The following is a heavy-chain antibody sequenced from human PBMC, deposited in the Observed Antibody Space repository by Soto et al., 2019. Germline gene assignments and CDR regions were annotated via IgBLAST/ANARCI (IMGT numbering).Heavy chain of an antibody. CDR2: IYYSGST. D-gene: IGHD3-10*01. V-gene: IGHV4-31*03. J-gene: IGHJ5*02. CDR3: ARVALLCFGELLSGNWFDL. Sequence: QVQVQESGPGLVKSSQTLSLTCTVSGGSISSGGYYWSWIRQHPGKGLEWIGYIYYSGSTYYNPSLKSRVTISVDTSKNQFSLKLSSVTAADTAVYYCARVALLCFGELLSGNWFDLWGQGTLVTVSS. CDR1: GGSISSGGYY.